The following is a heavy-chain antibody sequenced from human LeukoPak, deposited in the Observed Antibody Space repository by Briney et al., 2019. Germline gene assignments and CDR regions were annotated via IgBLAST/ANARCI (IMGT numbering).Heavy chain of an antibody. CDR3: AGLPRVLLWFGGDPNDAFDI. CDR2: IVVGSGNT. V-gene: IGHV1-58*01. D-gene: IGHD3-10*01. Sequence: GASVKVSCKASGFTFTSSAVQWVRQARGQRLEWIGWIVVGSGNTNYAQKFQERVTITRDTSTSTAYMELSSLRSEDTAVYYCAGLPRVLLWFGGDPNDAFDIWGQGTMVTVSS. CDR1: GFTFTSSA. J-gene: IGHJ3*02.